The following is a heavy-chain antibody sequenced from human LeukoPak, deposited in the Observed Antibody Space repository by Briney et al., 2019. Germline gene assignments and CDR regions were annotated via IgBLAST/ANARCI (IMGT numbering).Heavy chain of an antibody. CDR1: GYTFTSYD. Sequence: GASVKVSCKASGYTFTSYDTNWVRQATGQGLEWMGWMNPNSGNTGYAQKFQGRVTITRNTSISTAYMELSSLRSEDTAVYYCARVDYSSGWWDYWGQGTLVTVSS. CDR2: MNPNSGNT. J-gene: IGHJ4*02. CDR3: ARVDYSSGWWDY. D-gene: IGHD6-19*01. V-gene: IGHV1-8*03.